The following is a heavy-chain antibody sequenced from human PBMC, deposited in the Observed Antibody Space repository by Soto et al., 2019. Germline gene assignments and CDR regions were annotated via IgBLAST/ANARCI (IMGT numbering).Heavy chain of an antibody. J-gene: IGHJ5*02. CDR2: INYRGNT. CDR1: GGSMSRGDYY. Sequence: QVQLQESGPGLVKPSQTLSLTCTVSGGSMSRGDYYWSWIRQAPGPGLEWIGYINYRGNTYYNPSIKSRVTISVDTSRHQFSLKLSSVTAADTAVYYCARYAVPTVMFDPLGQGTLVTVSS. CDR3: ARYAVPTVMFDP. D-gene: IGHD4-17*01. V-gene: IGHV4-30-4*01.